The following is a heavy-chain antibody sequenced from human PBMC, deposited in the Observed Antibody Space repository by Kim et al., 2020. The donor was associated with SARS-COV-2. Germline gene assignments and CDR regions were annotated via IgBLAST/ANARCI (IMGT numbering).Heavy chain of an antibody. CDR2: GREK. J-gene: IGHJ4*02. Sequence: GREKYYVDPVKGRFTISRDNAKSSLYLQMNSLRTEDTAVYYCVRGWAGRGYWGQGTLVTVSS. V-gene: IGHV3-7*01. D-gene: IGHD3-16*01. CDR3: VRGWAGRGY.